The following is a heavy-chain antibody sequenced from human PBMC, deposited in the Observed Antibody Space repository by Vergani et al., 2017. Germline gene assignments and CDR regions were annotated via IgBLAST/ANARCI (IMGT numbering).Heavy chain of an antibody. J-gene: IGHJ6*03. D-gene: IGHD3-10*02. CDR3: AKAHHDVRRLINYYYYIYV. CDR1: GFTYSSYA. Sequence: EVQLLESGGGLVQPGGSLRLSCAASGFTYSSYAMSWVRQAPGKGLEWVSVISGNVGSTYYADSVKGRFTISRDNSKNTLYLQMNSLRAENTAVYYCAKAHHDVRRLINYYYYIYVWDKGTTVTVSS. V-gene: IGHV3-23*01. CDR2: ISGNVGST.